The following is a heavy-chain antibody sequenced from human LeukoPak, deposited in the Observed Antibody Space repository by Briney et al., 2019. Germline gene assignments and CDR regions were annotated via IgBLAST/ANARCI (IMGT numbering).Heavy chain of an antibody. CDR3: ARRGRYLAY. V-gene: IGHV4-34*01. CDR1: GFTFSSYG. J-gene: IGHJ4*02. Sequence: GSLRLSCAASGFTFSSYGMHWVRQAPGKGLEWIGEINHSGSTNYNPSLKSRVTISVDTSKNQFSLKLSSVTAADTAVYYCARRGRYLAYWGQGTLVTVSS. D-gene: IGHD1-1*01. CDR2: INHSGST.